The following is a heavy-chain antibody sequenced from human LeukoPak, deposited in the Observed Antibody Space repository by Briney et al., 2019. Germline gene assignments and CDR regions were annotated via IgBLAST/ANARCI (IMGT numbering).Heavy chain of an antibody. CDR2: IYYSGTT. J-gene: IGHJ3*02. CDR1: GGSISSYY. Sequence: SETLSLTCTVSGGSISSYYWSWIRQPPGKGLEWIGYIYYSGTTYYNPSLKSRVTISADTSKKHFSLKLSSVTATDTAVYYCARRSDAFDIWGQGTMVTVSS. V-gene: IGHV4-59*04. CDR3: ARRSDAFDI.